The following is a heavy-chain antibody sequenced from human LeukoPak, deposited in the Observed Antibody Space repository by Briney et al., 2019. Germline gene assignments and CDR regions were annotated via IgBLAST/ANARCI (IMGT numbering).Heavy chain of an antibody. D-gene: IGHD1-7*01. CDR2: ISAYNGNT. J-gene: IGHJ5*02. Sequence: ASVNVSCKASGYTFTSNGISWVRQATGQGLEWMGWISAYNGNTNYAQKLQGRVTMTTDTSTSTAYMELRSLRSDDTAVYYCARVFPPFNWDSDNWFDPWGQGTLVTVSS. V-gene: IGHV1-18*01. CDR1: GYTFTSNG. CDR3: ARVFPPFNWDSDNWFDP.